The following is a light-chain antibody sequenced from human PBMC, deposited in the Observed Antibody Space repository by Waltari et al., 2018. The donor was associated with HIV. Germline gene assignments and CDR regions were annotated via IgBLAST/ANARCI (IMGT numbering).Light chain of an antibody. J-gene: IGLJ3*02. CDR2: EDN. V-gene: IGLV6-57*04. Sequence: FILTPPHSVSESPGKTVIISCTRNSGDIACQYVPWYQQRPGSAPTPVIYEDNRRPSGVPDRFSGSIDSASNSAFLTISGLKTEDEAAYYCQSYDYTIQVFGGGTKLTVL. CDR1: SGDIACQY. CDR3: QSYDYTIQV.